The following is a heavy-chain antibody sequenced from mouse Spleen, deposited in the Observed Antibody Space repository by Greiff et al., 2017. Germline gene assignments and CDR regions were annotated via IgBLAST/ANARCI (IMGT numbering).Heavy chain of an antibody. D-gene: IGHD1-1*01. Sequence: VQLQQSGAELVKPGASVKLSCTASGFYIKDTYMHWVKQRPEQGLEWIGRIVPANGNTKYDPKFQGKATITADTSSNTTYLQLSSLTSEDTAVYYCARSGILNYWGQGTTLTVSS. CDR2: IVPANGNT. V-gene: IGHV14-3*02. J-gene: IGHJ2*01. CDR3: ARSGILNY. CDR1: GFYIKDTY.